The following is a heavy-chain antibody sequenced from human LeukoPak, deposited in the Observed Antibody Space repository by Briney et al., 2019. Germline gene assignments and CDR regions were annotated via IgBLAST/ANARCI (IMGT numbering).Heavy chain of an antibody. D-gene: IGHD3-22*01. Sequence: GGSLRLSCAASGFTLSSYEMNWVRQAPGKGLEWVSYISSSGSTIYYADSVKGRFTISRDNAKNSLYLQMNSLRAEDTAVYYCARGAFVYDSSGYWYDYWGQGTLVTVSS. J-gene: IGHJ4*02. V-gene: IGHV3-48*03. CDR3: ARGAFVYDSSGYWYDY. CDR1: GFTLSSYE. CDR2: ISSSGSTI.